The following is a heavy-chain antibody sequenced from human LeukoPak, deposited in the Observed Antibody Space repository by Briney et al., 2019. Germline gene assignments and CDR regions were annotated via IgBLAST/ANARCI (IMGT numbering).Heavy chain of an antibody. CDR2: IRYDGSNK. V-gene: IGHV3-30*02. CDR3: AKDMGATGGFGDY. CDR1: GFTFSSYG. Sequence: PGGSLRLSCAASGFTFSSYGMDWVRQAPGRGREWVAFIRYDGSNKYYADSVKGRFTISRDNSKNTLYLQMNSLRAEDTAVYYCAKDMGATGGFGDYWGQGTLVTVSS. D-gene: IGHD1-26*01. J-gene: IGHJ4*02.